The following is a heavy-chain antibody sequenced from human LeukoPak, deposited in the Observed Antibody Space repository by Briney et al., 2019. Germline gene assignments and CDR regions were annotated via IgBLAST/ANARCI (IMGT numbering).Heavy chain of an antibody. V-gene: IGHV3-74*01. D-gene: IGHD4-17*01. CDR3: ARAREYGDYVSAFEI. CDR1: GFTFSSYW. CDR2: INTDGRTT. J-gene: IGHJ3*02. Sequence: GGSLRLSCAASGFTFSSYWMHWVRQAPGKGLVWVSRINTDGRTTSYADSVKGRFTISRDNAKNTLYLQMNSLRAEDTAVYYCARAREYGDYVSAFEIWGQGTTVTVSS.